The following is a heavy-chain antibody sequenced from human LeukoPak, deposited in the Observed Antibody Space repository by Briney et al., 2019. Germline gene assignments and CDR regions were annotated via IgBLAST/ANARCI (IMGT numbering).Heavy chain of an antibody. J-gene: IGHJ4*02. V-gene: IGHV4-61*02. CDR2: IYTSGST. D-gene: IGHD3-22*01. CDR1: GGSISSATYY. CDR3: ARVRVSGQDYYDSSGLDY. Sequence: PSQTLSLTCTVSGGSISSATYYWNWIRQPAGKGLEWIGRIYTSGSTNYNPSLKSRVTISVDTSKNQFSLKLTSVTAADTAVYYCARVRVSGQDYYDSSGLDYWGQGTLVTVSS.